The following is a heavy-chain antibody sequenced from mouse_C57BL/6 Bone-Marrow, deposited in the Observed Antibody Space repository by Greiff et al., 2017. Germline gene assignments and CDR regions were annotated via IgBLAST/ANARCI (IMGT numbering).Heavy chain of an antibody. J-gene: IGHJ1*03. CDR1: GFTFSSSG. CDR3: ARDPFDYGSSDWYFDV. Sequence: DVKLVESGGDLVKPGGSLKLSCAASGFTFSSSGMSWVRQTPDKRLEWVATVSSGGSYTYYPDSVKGRFPISRDNAKNTLYLQMSSLKADDTAMYYCARDPFDYGSSDWYFDVWGTGTTVTVSS. CDR2: VSSGGSYT. D-gene: IGHD1-1*01. V-gene: IGHV5-6*02.